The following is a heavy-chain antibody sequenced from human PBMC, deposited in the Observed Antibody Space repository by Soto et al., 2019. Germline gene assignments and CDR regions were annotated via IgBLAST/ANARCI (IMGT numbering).Heavy chain of an antibody. D-gene: IGHD4-17*01. CDR1: GGSIRDYF. CDR2: IYYSGRT. J-gene: IGHJ4*02. Sequence: QVQLQESGPGLVKPSETLSLTCTVSGGSIRDYFWTWIRQPPGKGLEWIGYIYYSGRTNYNPSLTIRVSRSVDTSKNHFSLRLRSVTAADTAVYYCARVGGDDFGDSGGFDYWGQGTLVTVSS. V-gene: IGHV4-59*01. CDR3: ARVGGDDFGDSGGFDY.